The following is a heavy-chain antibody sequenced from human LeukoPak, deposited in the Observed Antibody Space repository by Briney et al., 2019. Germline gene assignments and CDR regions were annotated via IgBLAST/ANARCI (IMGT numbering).Heavy chain of an antibody. Sequence: GGSLRLSCTASGFTFSTYGMNWVRQAPGKGLEWASSISDDGRNTYYTDSVKGRFTVSRDNSKNTLYLQMNSLRDEDTAVYYCAKRVPYSSSSVYFDYWGQGILVTVSS. CDR2: ISDDGRNT. CDR1: GFTFSTYG. V-gene: IGHV3-23*01. D-gene: IGHD6-6*01. CDR3: AKRVPYSSSSVYFDY. J-gene: IGHJ4*02.